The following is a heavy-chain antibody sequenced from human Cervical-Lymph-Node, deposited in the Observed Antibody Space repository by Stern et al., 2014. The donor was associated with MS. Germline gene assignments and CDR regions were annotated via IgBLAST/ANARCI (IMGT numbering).Heavy chain of an antibody. Sequence: QLVQPGAEVKKPGASVKVSCTASGYTFTGYYMHWVRQAPGQGLEWMGRSNPNSGGTNYAQKFQGRVTMTRDTSISTAYMELSRLRSDDTAVYYCAKEAAMAVAGTGVDYWGQGTLVTVSS. V-gene: IGHV1-2*06. J-gene: IGHJ4*02. CDR2: SNPNSGGT. CDR3: AKEAAMAVAGTGVDY. D-gene: IGHD6-19*01. CDR1: GYTFTGYY.